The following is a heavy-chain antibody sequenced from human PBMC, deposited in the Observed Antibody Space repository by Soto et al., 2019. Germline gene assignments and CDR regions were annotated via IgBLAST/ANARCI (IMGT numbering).Heavy chain of an antibody. CDR2: ISYDGSNK. Sequence: VQLVESGGNLVRPGGSLRLSCAASGFIFSSYGMHWVRQAPGKGLEWVAVISYDGSNKNYADSVKGRFTISRDNSKNTLYLQMNSLRAEDTAVYYCAKDWRRRGGYDSSFDYWGQGTLVTVSS. V-gene: IGHV3-30*18. J-gene: IGHJ4*02. CDR3: AKDWRRRGGYDSSFDY. D-gene: IGHD5-12*01. CDR1: GFIFSSYG.